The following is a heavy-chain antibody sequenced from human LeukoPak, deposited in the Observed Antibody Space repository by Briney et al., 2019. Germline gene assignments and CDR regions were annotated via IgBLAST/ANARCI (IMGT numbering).Heavy chain of an antibody. CDR3: ARVRIAAGSIDY. J-gene: IGHJ4*02. D-gene: IGHD6-13*01. CDR1: EFTFSTYW. V-gene: IGHV3-7*01. Sequence: GGSLRLSCAASEFTFSTYWMNWVRQAPGKGLEWVASIKQDGSEKYYVDSVRGRFTISRDNAKNSLYLQMNSLRAEDTAVYYCARVRIAAGSIDYWGQGTLVTVSS. CDR2: IKQDGSEK.